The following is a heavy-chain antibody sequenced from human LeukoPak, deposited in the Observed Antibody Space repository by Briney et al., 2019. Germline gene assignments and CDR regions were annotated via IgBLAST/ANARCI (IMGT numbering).Heavy chain of an antibody. D-gene: IGHD4-17*01. CDR3: AKDVNTVTTTFDY. V-gene: IGHV3-30*18. CDR1: GFTFSTYA. CDR2: ISNDATKK. J-gene: IGHJ4*02. Sequence: PGGSLRLSCAASGFTFSTYAMHWVRQAPGKGLEWVAVISNDATKKYYADSVKGRSTISRDNSENTLYLQMNSLRAEDTAVYYCAKDVNTVTTTFDYWGQGTLVXVSS.